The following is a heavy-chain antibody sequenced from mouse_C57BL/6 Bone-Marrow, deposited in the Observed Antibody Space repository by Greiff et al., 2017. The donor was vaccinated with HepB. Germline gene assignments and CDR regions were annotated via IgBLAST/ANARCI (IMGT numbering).Heavy chain of an antibody. J-gene: IGHJ3*01. D-gene: IGHD4-1*01. CDR1: GYTFTSYW. V-gene: IGHV1-64*01. Sequence: QVQLQQPGAELVKPGASVKLSCKASGYTFTSYWMHWVKQRPGQGLEWIGMIHPNSGSTNYNEKFKSKATLTVDKSSSTAYMQLSSLTSDDSAVYYCASPANWRAYWGQGTLVTVSA. CDR2: IHPNSGST. CDR3: ASPANWRAY.